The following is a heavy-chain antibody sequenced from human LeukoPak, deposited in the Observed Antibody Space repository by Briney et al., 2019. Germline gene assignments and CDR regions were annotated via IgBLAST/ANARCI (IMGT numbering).Heavy chain of an antibody. CDR2: ISSSSSYI. D-gene: IGHD3-3*01. V-gene: IGHV3-21*01. J-gene: IGHJ4*02. CDR1: GFTFSSYS. CDR3: ARAPYYDFWSGYYVSSFDY. Sequence: GGSLRLSCAASGFTFSSYSMNWVRQAPGKGLEWVSSISSSSSYIYYADSVKGRFTISRDNAKNSLYLQMNSLRAEDTAVYYCARAPYYDFWSGYYVSSFDYWGQGTLVTVSS.